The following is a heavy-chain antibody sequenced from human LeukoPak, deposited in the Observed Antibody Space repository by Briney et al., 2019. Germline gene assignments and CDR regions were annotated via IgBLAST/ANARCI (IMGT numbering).Heavy chain of an antibody. CDR3: ARDPTSENPFDI. V-gene: IGHV4-39*07. D-gene: IGHD1-14*01. CDR2: IYYSGST. CDR1: GGSISSSSYY. J-gene: IGHJ3*02. Sequence: SETLSLTCTVSGGSISSSSYYWGWIRQPPGKGLEWIGSIYYSGSTYYNPSLKSRVTISVDTSKNQFSLKLSSVTAADTAVYYCARDPTSENPFDIWGQGTMVTVSS.